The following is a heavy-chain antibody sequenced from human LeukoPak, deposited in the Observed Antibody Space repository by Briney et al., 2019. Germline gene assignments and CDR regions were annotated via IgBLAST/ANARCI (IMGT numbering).Heavy chain of an antibody. CDR1: GGSISSSPYY. CDR3: ARSYFYGSGVDP. CDR2: IYYSGIP. J-gene: IGHJ5*02. V-gene: IGHV4-39*01. D-gene: IGHD3-10*01. Sequence: PSETLSLTCTVSGGSISSSPYYWGWIRQPPGKGLEWIWSIYYSGIPSYTPSLKSRLTISVDTSTIQFSLKLSSVTAADTAVYYCARSYFYGSGVDPWGQGTLVTVSS.